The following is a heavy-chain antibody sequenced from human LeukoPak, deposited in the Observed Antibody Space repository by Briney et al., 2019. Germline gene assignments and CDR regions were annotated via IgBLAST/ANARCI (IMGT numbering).Heavy chain of an antibody. J-gene: IGHJ5*02. CDR2: INHSGST. CDR1: GGSFSGYY. CDR3: ARKPWSSKALRFDP. D-gene: IGHD5-18*01. Sequence: SSETLSLTCAVYGGSFSGYYWSWIREPPGKGLEWIGEINHSGSTNYNPSLKSRVTISVDTSKNQFSLKLSSVTAADTAVYYCARKPWSSKALRFDPWGQGTLVTVSS. V-gene: IGHV4-34*01.